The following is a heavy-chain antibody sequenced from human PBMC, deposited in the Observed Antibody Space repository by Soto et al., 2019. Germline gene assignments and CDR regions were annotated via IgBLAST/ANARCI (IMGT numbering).Heavy chain of an antibody. CDR2: ISSNGGST. D-gene: IGHD3-3*01. Sequence: PGGSLRLSCAASEFTFSSYAMHWVRQAPGKGLEYVSAISSNGGSTYYANSVKGRFTISRDNSKNTLYLQMGSLRAEDMAVYYCAREWSEYYDFWSGYYTGPYMDVWGKGTTVTVSS. CDR1: EFTFSSYA. J-gene: IGHJ6*03. V-gene: IGHV3-64*01. CDR3: AREWSEYYDFWSGYYTGPYMDV.